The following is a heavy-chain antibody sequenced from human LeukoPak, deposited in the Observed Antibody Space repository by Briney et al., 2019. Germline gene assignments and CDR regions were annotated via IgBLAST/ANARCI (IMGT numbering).Heavy chain of an antibody. Sequence: GGSLRLSCSASGFTFSRYSMNWVPDAPGKRLEWASFISTSSSYIYYSDSVKGRFTNSRDNAKNSLYLQMISLRAEDTAVYYCARDMWGKSLWSGNLGGHHFDYGGQGTLVTVSS. CDR2: ISTSSSYI. CDR1: GFTFSRYS. V-gene: IGHV3-21*01. CDR3: ARDMWGKSLWSGNLGGHHFDY. J-gene: IGHJ4*02. D-gene: IGHD2-21*01.